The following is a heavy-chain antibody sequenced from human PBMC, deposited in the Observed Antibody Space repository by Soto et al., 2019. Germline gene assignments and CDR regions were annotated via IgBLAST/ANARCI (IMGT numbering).Heavy chain of an antibody. CDR3: ASSSSWYRIYYYCGMDV. Sequence: QVQLQQWGAGLLKPSETLSLTCAVYGGSFSGYYWSWIRQPPGKGLEWMGEINHSGSTNYNPSLKIRVTIPVDTSKNQFSLKLSSVTAADTAVYYCASSSSWYRIYYYCGMDVWGQGTTVTVSS. CDR2: INHSGST. CDR1: GGSFSGYY. D-gene: IGHD6-13*01. J-gene: IGHJ6*02. V-gene: IGHV4-34*01.